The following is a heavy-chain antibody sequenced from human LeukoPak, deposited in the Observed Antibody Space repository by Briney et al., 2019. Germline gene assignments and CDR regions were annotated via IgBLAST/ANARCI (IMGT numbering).Heavy chain of an antibody. D-gene: IGHD3-22*01. V-gene: IGHV3-7*03. CDR3: AKLAPLYYYDTTGWDFDY. Sequence: PGGSLRLSCAASGFTFNRYWMSWVRHAPGKGLEWVANIKQDGSEKYYVDSVKGRFTISRDNSKNTLYLQMNSLRAEDTAVYYCAKLAPLYYYDTTGWDFDYWGQGTLVTVSS. CDR1: GFTFNRYW. J-gene: IGHJ4*02. CDR2: IKQDGSEK.